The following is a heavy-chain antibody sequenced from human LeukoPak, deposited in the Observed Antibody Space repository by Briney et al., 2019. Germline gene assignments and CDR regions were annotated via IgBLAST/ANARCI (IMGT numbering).Heavy chain of an antibody. CDR1: GFSFISYG. D-gene: IGHD4-17*01. J-gene: IGHJ4*02. CDR2: ISDDGRRK. CDR3: AKRTSNYGDYVSYFDY. Sequence: GGSLRLSCAASGFSFISYGMHWVRQAPGKGLEWVGVISDDGRRKDYADSVKGRFTISRDNSKDTLYLQMNSLRAGDTAVYYCAKRTSNYGDYVSYFDYWGQGTLVTVSS. V-gene: IGHV3-30*18.